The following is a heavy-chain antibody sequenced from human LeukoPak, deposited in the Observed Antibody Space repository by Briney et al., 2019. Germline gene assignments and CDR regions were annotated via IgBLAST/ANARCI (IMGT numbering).Heavy chain of an antibody. CDR3: ARGSVEMATIGDFDY. J-gene: IGHJ4*02. D-gene: IGHD5-24*01. V-gene: IGHV4-59*01. CDR1: GGSISSYY. CDR2: IYYSGST. Sequence: SETLSLTCTVSGGSISSYYWSWIRQPPGKGLEWIGYIYYSGSTNYNPSLMSRVTISVDTSKNQFSLKLSSVTAADTAVYYCARGSVEMATIGDFDYWGQGTLVTVSS.